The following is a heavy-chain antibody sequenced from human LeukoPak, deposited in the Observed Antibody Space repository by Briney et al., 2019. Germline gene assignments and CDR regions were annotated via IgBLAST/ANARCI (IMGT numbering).Heavy chain of an antibody. Sequence: ASVTVSCKPSGYTFANYDINWVRQATGQGLEWMGWMNPNSGNTGYAQKFQGRVTITRDTSISTAYMELSSLRSEDTAVYYCARRSDYYDSSAYYFWGQGTRVTVSS. J-gene: IGHJ4*02. CDR2: MNPNSGNT. CDR3: ARRSDYYDSSAYYF. D-gene: IGHD3-22*01. CDR1: GYTFANYD. V-gene: IGHV1-8*03.